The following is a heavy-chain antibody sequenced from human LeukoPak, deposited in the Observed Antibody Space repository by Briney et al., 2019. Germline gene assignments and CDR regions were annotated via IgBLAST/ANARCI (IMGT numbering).Heavy chain of an antibody. J-gene: IGHJ5*02. CDR3: AEVDQDSMIVVVKAPLNWFDP. CDR2: ISGSGGST. Sequence: PGGSLRLSCAASGFTFSSYAMSWVRQAPGKGLEWVSAISGSGGSTYYADSVKGRFTISRDNSKNTLYLQMNSLRAEDTAVYYCAEVDQDSMIVVVKAPLNWFDPWGQGTLVTVSS. CDR1: GFTFSSYA. V-gene: IGHV3-23*01. D-gene: IGHD3-22*01.